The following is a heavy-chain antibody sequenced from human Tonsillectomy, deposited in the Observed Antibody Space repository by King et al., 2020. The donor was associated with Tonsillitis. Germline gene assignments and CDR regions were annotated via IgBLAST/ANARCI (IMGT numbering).Heavy chain of an antibody. CDR1: GFPFSSYS. Sequence: VQLVESGGGLVKPGGSLRRSCAASGFPFSSYSLNWGRQAPGKGLEGGSSLNRNSSYIYYSDSVKGRFTISRDNAKNSLYLQMNSLRAEDTAVYYCVGGNYYAFDYWGQGTLVTVSS. CDR3: VGGNYYAFDY. V-gene: IGHV3-21*01. D-gene: IGHD1-26*01. CDR2: LNRNSSYI. J-gene: IGHJ4*02.